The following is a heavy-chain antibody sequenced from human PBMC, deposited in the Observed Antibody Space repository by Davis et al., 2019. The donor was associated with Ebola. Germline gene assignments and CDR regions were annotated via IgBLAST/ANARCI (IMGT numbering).Heavy chain of an antibody. J-gene: IGHJ6*02. CDR1: GYTFTSYG. D-gene: IGHD2-2*02. Sequence: ASVTVSCKASGYTFTSYGISWVRQAPGQGLEWMGWISAYNGNTNYAQKLQGRVTMTTDTSTSTAYMELRSLRSDDTAVYYCARDLGIVVVPAAIQSQNYYYYYGMDVWGQGTTVTVSS. CDR2: ISAYNGNT. V-gene: IGHV1-18*01. CDR3: ARDLGIVVVPAAIQSQNYYYYYGMDV.